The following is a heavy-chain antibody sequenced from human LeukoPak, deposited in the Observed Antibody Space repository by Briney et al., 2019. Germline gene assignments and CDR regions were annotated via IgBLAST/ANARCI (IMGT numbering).Heavy chain of an antibody. J-gene: IGHJ4*02. CDR3: ARGRRTLWFGE. V-gene: IGHV4-34*01. CDR2: INYRGST. Sequence: SETLSLTCAVYGGSFSGYYWNWIRQPPGKGLEWIGEINYRGSTNYNPSLKSRVSISVDTSKNQFSLNLSSVTAADTAVYYCARGRRTLWFGEWGQGTLVTVSS. D-gene: IGHD3-10*01. CDR1: GGSFSGYY.